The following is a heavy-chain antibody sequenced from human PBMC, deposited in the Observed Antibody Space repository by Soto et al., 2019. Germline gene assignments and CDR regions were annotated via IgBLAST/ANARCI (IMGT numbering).Heavy chain of an antibody. CDR1: CGSISSSSYY. D-gene: IGHD3-10*01. CDR3: ARRAVRGVRIYYYYGMDV. J-gene: IGHJ6*02. Sequence: SETLSLTCTVSCGSISSSSYYWGWIRQPPGKGLEWIGSIYYSGSTYYNPSLKSRVTISVDTSKNQFSLKLSSVTAADTAVYYCARRAVRGVRIYYYYGMDVWGQGTTVTVSS. CDR2: IYYSGST. V-gene: IGHV4-39*01.